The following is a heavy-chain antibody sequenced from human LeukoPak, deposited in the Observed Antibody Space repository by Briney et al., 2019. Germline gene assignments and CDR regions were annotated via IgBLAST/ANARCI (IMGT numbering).Heavy chain of an antibody. Sequence: GGSLRLSCAASGFTFSSYEMNWVRQAPGKGLEWVSSISGSSSYIYHADSVKGRFIISRDNAKNSLYLQMNSLRAEDTAVYYCARAYNWNLDYWGQGTLVTVSS. J-gene: IGHJ4*02. D-gene: IGHD1-20*01. CDR2: ISGSSSYI. V-gene: IGHV3-21*01. CDR1: GFTFSSYE. CDR3: ARAYNWNLDY.